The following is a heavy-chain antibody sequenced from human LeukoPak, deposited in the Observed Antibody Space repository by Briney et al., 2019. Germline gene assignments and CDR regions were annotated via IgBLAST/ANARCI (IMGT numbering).Heavy chain of an antibody. CDR2: INHSGST. V-gene: IGHV4-34*01. J-gene: IGHJ6*02. CDR3: ARGQRFYYYYGMDV. Sequence: SETLSLTCAVYGVSFSGYYWSWIRQPPGKGLEWIGEINHSGSTNYNPSLKSRVTVSVDTSKNQFSLKLSSVTAADTAVYYCARGQRFYYYYGMDVWGQGTTVTVSS. CDR1: GVSFSGYY.